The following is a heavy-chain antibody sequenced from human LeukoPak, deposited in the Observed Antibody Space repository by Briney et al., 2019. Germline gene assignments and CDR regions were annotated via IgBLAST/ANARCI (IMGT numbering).Heavy chain of an antibody. D-gene: IGHD3-3*01. CDR1: GFTFNNYV. CDR3: AKEGSIFGVVISYFDY. Sequence: PGGSLRLSCAASGFTFNNYVMSWIRQAPGKGLEWVSVVSNSGGSTYYADSVKGRFTISRDNSKNTMYLQMNSLRAEDTAVYYCAKEGSIFGVVISYFDYWGQGTLVTVSS. J-gene: IGHJ4*02. V-gene: IGHV3-23*01. CDR2: VSNSGGST.